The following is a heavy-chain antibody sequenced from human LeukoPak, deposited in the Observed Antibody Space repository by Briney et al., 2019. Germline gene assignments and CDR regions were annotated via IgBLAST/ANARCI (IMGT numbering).Heavy chain of an antibody. Sequence: GESLKISCKGSGCSFTSYWIGGVRQRPGKGLEWMGIIYPGDSDTRYSPSFQGQVTISADKSISTAYLQWSSLKASDTATYYCARRGYSYDTGHWGQGTLVTVSS. V-gene: IGHV5-51*01. D-gene: IGHD5-18*01. CDR2: IYPGDSDT. CDR3: ARRGYSYDTGH. J-gene: IGHJ4*02. CDR1: GCSFTSYW.